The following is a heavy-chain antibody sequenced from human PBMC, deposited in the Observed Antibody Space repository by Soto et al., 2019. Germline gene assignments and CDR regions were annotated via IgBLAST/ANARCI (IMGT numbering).Heavy chain of an antibody. D-gene: IGHD2-15*01. V-gene: IGHV4-59*01. Sequence: PSETLSLTCTVSGGSIRNVCWSWSRQAPGKGLEWIGFIFHSGNAKYNPSLKSRVTISVDTSKNQFSLSLDSVTAADTAVYFCARAHAPTLPFDYWGQGTLVTVSS. CDR3: ARAHAPTLPFDY. CDR2: IFHSGNA. J-gene: IGHJ4*01. CDR1: GGSIRNVC.